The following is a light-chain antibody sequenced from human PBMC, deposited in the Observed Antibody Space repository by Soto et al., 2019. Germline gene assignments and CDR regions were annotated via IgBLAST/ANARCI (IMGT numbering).Light chain of an antibody. CDR1: QSVTSDY. J-gene: IGKJ1*01. V-gene: IGKV3-20*01. CDR2: GAS. CDR3: QQYGSSPRT. Sequence: EIVLTQSPGTLSLSPGERSTLSFRSSQSVTSDYLAWYQQKPGQAPRLLIHGASSRATGIPDRFSGSGSGTDFTLTISRLEPEDFAVYYCQQYGSSPRTFGQGTKVDIK.